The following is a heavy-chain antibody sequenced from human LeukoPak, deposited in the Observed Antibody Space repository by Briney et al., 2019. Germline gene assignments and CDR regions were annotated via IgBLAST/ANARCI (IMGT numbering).Heavy chain of an antibody. CDR2: ISAYNGNT. J-gene: IGHJ4*02. V-gene: IGHV1-18*01. CDR3: AREDSYSYGYCFDY. Sequence: ASVKVSCKASGYTFSNYDISWVRQAPGQGLEWMGRISAYNGNTNYAQKLQGRVTMTTDTSTSTAYMELMSLRSDDTAVYYCAREDSYSYGYCFDYWGQGTLVTVSS. D-gene: IGHD5-18*01. CDR1: GYTFSNYD.